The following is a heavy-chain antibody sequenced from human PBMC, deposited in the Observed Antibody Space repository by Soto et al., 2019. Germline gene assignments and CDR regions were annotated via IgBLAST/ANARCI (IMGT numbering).Heavy chain of an antibody. Sequence: GGSLRLSCVASGFTFSRYNMHWVRQAPGKGLEWVAYVTTSGDTMFYADSVEGRFAISRDNAKNTVFLEMKNLRAEDTAVYYCARDSYAPHVWGQGTTVTVSS. V-gene: IGHV3-48*04. D-gene: IGHD4-17*01. J-gene: IGHJ6*02. CDR2: VTTSGDTM. CDR1: GFTFSRYN. CDR3: ARDSYAPHV.